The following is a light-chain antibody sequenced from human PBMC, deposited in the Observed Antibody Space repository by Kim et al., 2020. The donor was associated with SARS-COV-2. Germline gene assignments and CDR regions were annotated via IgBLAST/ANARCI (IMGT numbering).Light chain of an antibody. Sequence: SGSPGESATLSCRASQSVSTNLAWYQRRPGQAPRLLIYDASTRATGIPARFSGGGSATDFTLAISSLQSEDFAVYYCQQYNNWPLTFGGGTKLEI. V-gene: IGKV3-15*01. J-gene: IGKJ4*01. CDR3: QQYNNWPLT. CDR2: DAS. CDR1: QSVSTN.